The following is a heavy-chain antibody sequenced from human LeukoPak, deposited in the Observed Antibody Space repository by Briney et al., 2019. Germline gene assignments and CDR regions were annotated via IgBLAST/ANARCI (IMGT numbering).Heavy chain of an antibody. CDR3: AKDKRYSGYDPFDY. CDR1: GFTFDDYA. V-gene: IGHV3-43*02. J-gene: IGHJ4*02. D-gene: IGHD5-12*01. Sequence: GGSLRLSCAASGFTFDDYAMHWVHQAPGKGLEWVSLISGDGGSTYYADSVKGRFTISRDNSKNSLYLQMNSLRTEDTALYYCAKDKRYSGYDPFDYWGQGTLVTVSS. CDR2: ISGDGGST.